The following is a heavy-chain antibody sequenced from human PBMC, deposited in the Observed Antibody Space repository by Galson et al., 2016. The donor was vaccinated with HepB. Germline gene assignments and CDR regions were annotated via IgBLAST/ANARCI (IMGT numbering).Heavy chain of an antibody. D-gene: IGHD1-1*01. CDR1: EFTFSTYT. Sequence: SLRLSCAASEFTFSTYTMNWVRQAPGKGLEWVAHISGSSNTIYYADSVKGRFTISRDNARKSLYLQMNSLRDEDTAVYYCARVKEPSSGNWNVGPKFRRPEGGALDPWGPGTMVTVSS. J-gene: IGHJ3*01. V-gene: IGHV3-48*02. CDR2: ISGSSNTI. CDR3: ARVKEPSSGNWNVGPKFRRPEGGALDP.